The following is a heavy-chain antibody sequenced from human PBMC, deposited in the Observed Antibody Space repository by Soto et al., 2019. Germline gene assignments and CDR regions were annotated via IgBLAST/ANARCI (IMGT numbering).Heavy chain of an antibody. CDR1: GGSISSGGYY. Sequence: PSETLSLTCTVSGGSISSGGYYCSWIRQHPGKGLEWIGYIYYSGSTYYNPSLKSRVTISVDTSKNQFSLKLSSVTAADTAVYYCAIDNSSGWFPRGYYGMDVWGQGNTVTVSS. J-gene: IGHJ6*02. D-gene: IGHD6-19*01. V-gene: IGHV4-31*03. CDR2: IYYSGST. CDR3: AIDNSSGWFPRGYYGMDV.